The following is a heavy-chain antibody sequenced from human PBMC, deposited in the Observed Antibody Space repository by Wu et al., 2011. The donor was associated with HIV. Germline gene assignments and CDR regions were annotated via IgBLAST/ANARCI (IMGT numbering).Heavy chain of an antibody. Sequence: QVQLVQSGAEVKKPGSSVKVSCKASGGTFNSYVLNWVRQAPGQGLEWMGAIIPLFGTTNYAQMFQGRVTITTDDSTSTAYMELSSLRSDDTAVYYCARGANYGDYVNNWFDPGPGNPGHRLL. V-gene: IGHV1-69*05. CDR3: ARGANYGDYVNNWFDP. D-gene: IGHD4-17*01. CDR2: IIPLFGTT. J-gene: IGHJ5*02. CDR1: GGTFNSYV.